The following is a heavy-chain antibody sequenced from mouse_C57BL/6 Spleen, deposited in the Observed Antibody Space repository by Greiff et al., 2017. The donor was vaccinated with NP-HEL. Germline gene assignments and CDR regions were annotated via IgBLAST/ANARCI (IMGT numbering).Heavy chain of an antibody. V-gene: IGHV2-9-1*01. CDR3: ATNWDERAWFAY. J-gene: IGHJ3*01. CDR1: GFSLTSYA. Sequence: QVQLQQSGPGLVAPSQSLSITCTVSGFSLTSYAISWVRQTPGKGLEWLGVIWTGGGTTYNSAPKSRLSISTDNSQSQVFLKMNRLQTDDTARDYCATNWDERAWFAYGGQGTLVTVSA. D-gene: IGHD4-1*01. CDR2: IWTGGGT.